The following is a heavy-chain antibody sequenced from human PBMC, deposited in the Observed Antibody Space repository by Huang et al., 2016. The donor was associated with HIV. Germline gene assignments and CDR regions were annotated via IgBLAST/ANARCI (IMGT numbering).Heavy chain of an antibody. Sequence: EVQLVQSGAEAKKPGESLKIPCKGSGYSFNNYWIGWVRKMPGRGLEWVGIIYPADSDTIYSPSFQGQVTISADKSTRTAYLEWSSLKASDTAMYYCARLGDSFDSSGYESYFDYWGQGALVTVSS. CDR3: ARLGDSFDSSGYESYFDY. J-gene: IGHJ4*02. CDR1: GYSFNNYW. CDR2: IYPADSDT. D-gene: IGHD3-22*01. V-gene: IGHV5-51*03.